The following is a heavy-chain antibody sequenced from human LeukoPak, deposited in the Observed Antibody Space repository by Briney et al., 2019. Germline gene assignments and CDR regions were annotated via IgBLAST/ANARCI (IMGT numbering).Heavy chain of an antibody. CDR3: ARRRRDGYYFDY. CDR1: GGSVSSGSYY. CDR2: IYYSGST. D-gene: IGHD5-24*01. V-gene: IGHV4-61*01. Sequence: SETLSLTCTVSGGSVSSGSYYWSWIRQPPGTGLEWIGYIYYSGSTNYNPSLKSRVTISVDTSKNQFSLKLSSVTAADTAVYYCARRRRDGYYFDYWGQGTLVTVSS. J-gene: IGHJ4*02.